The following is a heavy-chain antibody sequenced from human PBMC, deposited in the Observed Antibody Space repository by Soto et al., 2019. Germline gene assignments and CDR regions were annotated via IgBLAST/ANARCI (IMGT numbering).Heavy chain of an antibody. CDR2: IYSSGST. CDR1: GFTVISQY. D-gene: IGHD2-15*01. Sequence: PGGSMRLCWGAAGFTVISQYISWIRQAPGKGLEWVSVIYSSGSTYYADSVKDRYTISRDNSKNTLYLQMKSLRAEDTAVYYCARVGFSAVVGANDYWGQGNMVTVPQ. J-gene: IGHJ4*02. CDR3: ARVGFSAVVGANDY. V-gene: IGHV3-53*01.